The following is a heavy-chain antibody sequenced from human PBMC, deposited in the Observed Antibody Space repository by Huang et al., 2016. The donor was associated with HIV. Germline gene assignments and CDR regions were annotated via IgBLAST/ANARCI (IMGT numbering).Heavy chain of an antibody. J-gene: IGHJ3*01. CDR1: GYDFGSYG. CDR3: ARDPYYSNRWKRNDASFL. D-gene: IGHD4-4*01. CDR2: IGRDSCDT. V-gene: IGHV1-18*01. Sequence: QVQLVQSGGEVMQPGASVRVSCKASGYDFGSYGMSWVRQAPGQGLEGLGWIGRDSCDTSSAQKFQGRVTMTTDTSTTTTYMELRSLRSDDTAMYYCARDPYYSNRWKRNDASFLWGQGTKITVSS.